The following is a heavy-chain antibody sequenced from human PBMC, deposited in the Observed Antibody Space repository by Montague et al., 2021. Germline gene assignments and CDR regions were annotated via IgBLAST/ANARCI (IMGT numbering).Heavy chain of an antibody. Sequence: SETLSLTCGLSGGSLSGYYWAWIRQTPGKGLEWIGNINHSGSAKYNPSLKNRVSISVGTSNNQFFLDLTSVTAADTAMYFCARGLFGTVNGQYGGGWYYFDKWGQGTLVTVSS. D-gene: IGHD2-15*01. V-gene: IGHV4-34*01. CDR1: GGSLSGYY. J-gene: IGHJ4*02. CDR2: INHSGSA. CDR3: ARGLFGTVNGQYGGGWYYFDK.